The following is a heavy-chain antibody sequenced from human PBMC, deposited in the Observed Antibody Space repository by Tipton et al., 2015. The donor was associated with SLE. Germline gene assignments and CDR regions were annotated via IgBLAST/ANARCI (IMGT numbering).Heavy chain of an antibody. J-gene: IGHJ4*02. V-gene: IGHV3-64*01. Sequence: SLRLSCAASGFTFSSYAMHWVRQAPGKGLEYVSVISSNGGSTYYANSVKGRFTISRDNSKNTLYLQMGNLRAEDMAVYYCARGRYSNYYFDYWGQGTPVTVSS. CDR3: ARGRYSNYYFDY. D-gene: IGHD4-11*01. CDR2: ISSNGGST. CDR1: GFTFSSYA.